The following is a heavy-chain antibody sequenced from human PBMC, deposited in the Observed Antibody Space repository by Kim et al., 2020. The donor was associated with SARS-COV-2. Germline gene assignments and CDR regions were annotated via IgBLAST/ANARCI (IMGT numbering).Heavy chain of an antibody. V-gene: IGHV3-64D*06. CDR3: VKAPRALYYDRSQGAFDI. CDR2: ISSNGGST. J-gene: IGHJ3*02. CDR1: GFTFSSYA. Sequence: GGSLRLSCSASGFTFSSYAMHWVRQSPGKGLEYVSAISSNGGSTYYADSVKGRFTISRDNSKNTLYLQMSSLRAEDTAVYYCVKAPRALYYDRSQGAFDIWGQGTMVTVSS. D-gene: IGHD3-22*01.